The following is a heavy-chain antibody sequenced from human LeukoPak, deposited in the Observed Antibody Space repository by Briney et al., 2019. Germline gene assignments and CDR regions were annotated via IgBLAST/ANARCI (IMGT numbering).Heavy chain of an antibody. Sequence: PGGSLRLSCAASGFTFSTFWMHWVRQTPGKGLVWVSRISNDGSTTHYADSVKGRFTISRDNSKNTLYLQMNSLRAEDTAVYYCAKDPWGGYYDSSGYYDYWGQGTLVTVSS. CDR3: AKDPWGGYYDSSGYYDY. V-gene: IGHV3-74*01. CDR2: ISNDGSTT. CDR1: GFTFSTFW. D-gene: IGHD3-22*01. J-gene: IGHJ4*02.